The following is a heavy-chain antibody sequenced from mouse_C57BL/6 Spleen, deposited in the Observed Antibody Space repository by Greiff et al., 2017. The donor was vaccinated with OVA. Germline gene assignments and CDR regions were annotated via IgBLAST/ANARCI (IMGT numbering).Heavy chain of an antibody. D-gene: IGHD1-1*01. V-gene: IGHV1-81*01. CDR1: GYTFTSYG. CDR3: ASPSITTVVAPGAY. Sequence: VQLQQSGAELARPGASVKLSCKASGYTFTSYGISWVKQRTGQGLEWIGEIYPRSGNTYYNEKFKGKATLTADKSSSTAYMELRSLTSEDSAVYFCASPSITTVVAPGAYWGQGTLVTVSA. J-gene: IGHJ3*01. CDR2: IYPRSGNT.